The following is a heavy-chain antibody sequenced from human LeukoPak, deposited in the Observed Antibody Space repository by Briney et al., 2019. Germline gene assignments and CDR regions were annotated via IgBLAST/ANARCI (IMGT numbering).Heavy chain of an antibody. V-gene: IGHV4-61*01. CDR3: AREDCSGGSCRFDY. J-gene: IGHJ4*02. Sequence: SETLSLTCTVSGGSIRTGGSVSSYYWNWIRQPPGNGLEWIGYLYESGSTKYNPSLKSRVTMSADTSKNQFSLRLNSGTPADTAVYFCAREDCSGGSCRFDYWGQGTLVTVSS. D-gene: IGHD2-15*01. CDR1: GGSIRTGGSVSSYY. CDR2: LYESGST.